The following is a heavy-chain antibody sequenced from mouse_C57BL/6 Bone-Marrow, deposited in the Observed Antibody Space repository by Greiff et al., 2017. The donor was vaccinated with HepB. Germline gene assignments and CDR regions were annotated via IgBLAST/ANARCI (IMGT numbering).Heavy chain of an antibody. CDR2: IYPGDGDT. CDR1: GYAFSSSW. J-gene: IGHJ2*01. CDR3: ARLGDYDDY. Sequence: VKLMESGPELVKPGASVKISCKASGYAFSSSWMNWVKQRPGKGLEWIGRIYPGDGDTNYNGKFKGKATLTADKSSSTAYMQLSSLTSEDSAVYFCARLGDYDDYWGQGTTLTVSS. D-gene: IGHD2-4*01. V-gene: IGHV1-82*01.